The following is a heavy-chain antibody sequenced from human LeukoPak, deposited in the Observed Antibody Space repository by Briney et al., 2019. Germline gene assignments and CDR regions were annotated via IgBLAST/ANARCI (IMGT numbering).Heavy chain of an antibody. J-gene: IGHJ6*02. CDR2: MNPNSGNT. CDR1: GYTFSSYD. Sequence: ASVKVSCKASGYTFSSYDINLMRQAPGQGLEWLGWMNPNSGNTGYAPKVQGKGTMTRSTAINKAFMELSSLRPDDTAVYYCSRLGPDYYFGLDIWGPGTTVTVSS. D-gene: IGHD1-26*01. CDR3: SRLGPDYYFGLDI. V-gene: IGHV1-8*01.